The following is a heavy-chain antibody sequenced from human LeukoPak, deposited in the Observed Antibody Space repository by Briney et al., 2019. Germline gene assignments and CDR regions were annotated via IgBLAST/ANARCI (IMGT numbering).Heavy chain of an antibody. CDR2: IIPIFGTA. J-gene: IGHJ6*03. V-gene: IGHV1-69*05. Sequence: SVKVSCKASGGTFSSYAISWVRQAPGQGLEWMGGIIPIFGTANYAQKFQGRVTITTDESTSTAYMELSSLRSEDTAVYYCASTLETYGLWGYYMDVWGKGTTVTVSS. CDR1: GGTFSSYA. CDR3: ASTLETYGLWGYYMDV. D-gene: IGHD2-8*01.